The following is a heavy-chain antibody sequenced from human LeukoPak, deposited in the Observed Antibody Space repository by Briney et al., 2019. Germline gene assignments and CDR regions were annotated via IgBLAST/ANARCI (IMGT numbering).Heavy chain of an antibody. CDR2: IKKDGSEK. CDR3: AREGNSGNYPRH. CDR1: GFTFSDYY. V-gene: IGHV3-7*01. Sequence: PGGSLRLSCAASGFTFSDYYMSWIRQAPGKGLEWVANIKKDGSEKYYVDSVKGRFTISRDNTKNSMYLQMNSLRAEDTAVYYCAREGNSGNYPRHWGQGTLVTVSS. D-gene: IGHD1-26*01. J-gene: IGHJ4*02.